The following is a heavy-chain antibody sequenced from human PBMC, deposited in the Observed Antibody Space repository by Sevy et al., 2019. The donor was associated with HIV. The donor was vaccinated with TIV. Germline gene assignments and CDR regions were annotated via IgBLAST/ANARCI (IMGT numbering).Heavy chain of an antibody. CDR2: IWYDGSNK. CDR1: GFTFNSYG. CDR3: ARDGALVGGDLDY. Sequence: GGSLRLSCAASGFTFNSYGMHWVRQAPGKGLEWVALIWYDGSNKYYADSVRGRFTVSRDNSKNTLYLQMNSLRAEDTAVYYCARDGALVGGDLDYWGQGTLVTVSS. J-gene: IGHJ4*02. V-gene: IGHV3-33*01. D-gene: IGHD1-26*01.